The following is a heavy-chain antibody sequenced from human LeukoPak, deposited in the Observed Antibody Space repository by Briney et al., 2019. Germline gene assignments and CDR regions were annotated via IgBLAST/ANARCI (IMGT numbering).Heavy chain of an antibody. CDR2: INDDGTKT. CDR1: GFNFDNYA. Sequence: GGSLRLSCATSGFNFDNYALTWVRQAAGRGLEWVSAINDDGTKTYYAQSVKGRFTISRDNSKNTVYLQMNSLRGEDTALYYCGKDWEVESWGQGTLVTVSS. D-gene: IGHD1-26*01. J-gene: IGHJ4*02. CDR3: GKDWEVES. V-gene: IGHV3-23*01.